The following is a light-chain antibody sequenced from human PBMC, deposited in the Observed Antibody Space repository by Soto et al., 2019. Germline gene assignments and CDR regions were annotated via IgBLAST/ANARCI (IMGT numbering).Light chain of an antibody. CDR1: QSIASN. V-gene: IGKV3-15*01. J-gene: IGKJ4*01. CDR2: GAS. Sequence: EIVMTQSPATLSVSPGERATLSCRASQSIASNLAWYQQKPDQAPRLLIYGASTRATGVPARFSSSGSGTEFTLAIDSLQSEDFAVYYCQQYSNWPPFTFGGGTKVEIK. CDR3: QQYSNWPPFT.